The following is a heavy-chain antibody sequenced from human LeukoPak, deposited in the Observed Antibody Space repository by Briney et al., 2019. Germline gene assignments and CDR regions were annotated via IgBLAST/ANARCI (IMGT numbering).Heavy chain of an antibody. J-gene: IGHJ4*02. V-gene: IGHV3-23*01. Sequence: GGSLRLSCAASGFTFSSYAMSWVRQATGKGLEWVSAISGSGGSTYYADSVKGRFTISRDNSKNTLYLQMNSLRAEDTAVYYCAKGSEGCSGGSCYSLTMDYWGQGTLITVSS. D-gene: IGHD2-15*01. CDR1: GFTFSSYA. CDR3: AKGSEGCSGGSCYSLTMDY. CDR2: ISGSGGST.